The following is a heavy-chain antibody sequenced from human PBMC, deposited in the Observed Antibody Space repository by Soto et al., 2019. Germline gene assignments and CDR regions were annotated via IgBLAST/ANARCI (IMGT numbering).Heavy chain of an antibody. CDR1: GGSISSSSYY. D-gene: IGHD2-2*01. CDR3: ARHQDQLLSPFDY. V-gene: IGHV4-39*01. Sequence: ETLSLTCTVSGGSISSSSYYWGWIRQPPGKGLEWIGSIYYSGSTYYNPSLKSRVTISVDTSKNQFSLKLSSVTAADTAVYYCARHQDQLLSPFDYRGQGTLVTVSA. J-gene: IGHJ4*02. CDR2: IYYSGST.